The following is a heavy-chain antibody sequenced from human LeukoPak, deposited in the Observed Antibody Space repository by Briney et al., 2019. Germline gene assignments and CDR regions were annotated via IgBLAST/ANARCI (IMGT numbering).Heavy chain of an antibody. Sequence: GRSLRLSCAASGFTFSSYEMNWVRQAPGKGLEWVSYISSSGSTIYYADSVEGRFTISRDNAKNSLYLQMNSLRAEDTAVYYCAELGITMIGGVWGKGTTVTISS. J-gene: IGHJ6*04. CDR2: ISSSGSTI. CDR1: GFTFSSYE. D-gene: IGHD3-10*02. CDR3: AELGITMIGGV. V-gene: IGHV3-48*03.